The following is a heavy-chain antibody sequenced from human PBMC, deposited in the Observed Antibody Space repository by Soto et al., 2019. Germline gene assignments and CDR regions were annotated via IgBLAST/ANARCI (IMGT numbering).Heavy chain of an antibody. D-gene: IGHD2-21*01. CDR1: GSSFTSYC. J-gene: IGHJ6*02. Sequence: GESLKISCKGSGSSFTSYCISSVRQMPGKGLEWMGTIDPIXSYTNYSPSFQVHVTISGDKSSSTDYLQWSSLKASDTAMYYCARHGEGESHPPYYGMDVWGQGTTVTVSS. V-gene: IGHV5-10-1*01. CDR3: ARHGEGESHPPYYGMDV. CDR2: IDPIXSYT.